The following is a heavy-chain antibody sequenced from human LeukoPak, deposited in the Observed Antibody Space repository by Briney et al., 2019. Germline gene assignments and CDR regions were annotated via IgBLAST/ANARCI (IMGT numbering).Heavy chain of an antibody. D-gene: IGHD3-10*01. Sequence: GASVKVSCKASGYTFTGYYMHWVRQAPGQGLEWMGWINPNSGGTNYAQKFQGRVTMTRDTSISTAYMELSRLRSDDTAVYYCAIGLGLYGSGSPMNYYYYYMDVWGKGTTVTISS. CDR3: AIGLGLYGSGSPMNYYYYYMDV. CDR2: INPNSGGT. J-gene: IGHJ6*03. CDR1: GYTFTGYY. V-gene: IGHV1-2*02.